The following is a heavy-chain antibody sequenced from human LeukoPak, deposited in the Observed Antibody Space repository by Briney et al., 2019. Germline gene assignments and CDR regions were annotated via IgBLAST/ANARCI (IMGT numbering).Heavy chain of an antibody. Sequence: PGRSLRLSCAASGFTFSNYGMHWVRQAPGKGLEWVALITYDGYYKYYADSVKGRFTISRDNSKNMYLQMNSLRAEDTAVYYCASEKAKSGDSFDYWGHGTLVTVSS. CDR1: GFTFSNYG. CDR2: ITYDGYYK. V-gene: IGHV3-30*03. D-gene: IGHD7-27*01. CDR3: ASEKAKSGDSFDY. J-gene: IGHJ4*01.